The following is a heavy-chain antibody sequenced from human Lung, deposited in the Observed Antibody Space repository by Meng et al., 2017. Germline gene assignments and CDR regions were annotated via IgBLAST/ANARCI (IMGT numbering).Heavy chain of an antibody. Sequence: GESLKISCAASGFTLSSYAMSWDRQAPGKGLEWVASITDSGGSKNYADSVKGRFTISRDNSKNTLYLQMNSLRAEDTAVYYCAKDEQSSCDWWYDYWGQGKLV. CDR3: AKDEQSSCDWWYDY. J-gene: IGHJ4*02. D-gene: IGHD2-15*01. CDR2: ITDSGGSK. CDR1: GFTLSSYA. V-gene: IGHV3-23*01.